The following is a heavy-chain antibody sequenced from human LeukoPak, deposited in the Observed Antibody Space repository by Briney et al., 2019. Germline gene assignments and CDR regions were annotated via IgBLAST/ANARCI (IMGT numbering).Heavy chain of an antibody. J-gene: IGHJ6*02. CDR3: ARAGRYGSSWYIGYYYYGMDV. Sequence: SETLSLTCTVSGGSISSYYWSWIRQPPGKGLEWIGYIYYSGSTNYNPSLKSRVTIPVDTSKNQFSLKLSSVTAADTAVYYCARAGRYGSSWYIGYYYYGMDVWGQGTTVTVSS. V-gene: IGHV4-59*01. CDR2: IYYSGST. D-gene: IGHD6-13*01. CDR1: GGSISSYY.